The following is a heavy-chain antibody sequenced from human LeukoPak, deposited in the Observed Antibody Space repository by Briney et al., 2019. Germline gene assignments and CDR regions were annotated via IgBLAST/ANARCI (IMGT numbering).Heavy chain of an antibody. CDR1: GGTFSSYA. CDR3: ARSSLFGVVTGYFDY. Sequence: SVKVSCKASGGTFSSYAISWVRQAPGQGPEWMGRIIPIFGTANYAQKFQGRVTITTDESTSTAYMELSSLRSEDTAVYYCARSSLFGVVTGYFDYWGQGTLVTVSS. D-gene: IGHD3-3*01. J-gene: IGHJ4*02. CDR2: IIPIFGTA. V-gene: IGHV1-69*05.